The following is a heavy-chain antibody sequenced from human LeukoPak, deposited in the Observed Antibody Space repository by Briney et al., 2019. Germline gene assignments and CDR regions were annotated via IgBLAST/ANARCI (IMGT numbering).Heavy chain of an antibody. CDR1: GYSFTSYW. Sequence: GESLKNSCKGSGYSFTSYWIGWVRQMPGQGLEWLGIIYPGDSDTTYSPSFQGQVTISADKSISTAYLQWSSLKASDTAMYYCARRYYYDSSALKGITYFDYWGQGTLVTVSS. D-gene: IGHD3-22*01. CDR2: IYPGDSDT. J-gene: IGHJ4*02. V-gene: IGHV5-51*01. CDR3: ARRYYYDSSALKGITYFDY.